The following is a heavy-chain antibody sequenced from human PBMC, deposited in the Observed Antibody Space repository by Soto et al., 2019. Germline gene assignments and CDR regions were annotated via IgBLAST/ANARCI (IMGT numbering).Heavy chain of an antibody. CDR1: GGSISSYY. CDR3: ARERGTVGDFDY. Sequence: QVQLQESGPGLVKPSETLSLTCTVSGGSISSYYWSWIRQPPGEGLEWIGYIYYSGSTNYNPSLKSRVTISVDTSKNQFSLKLSSVTAADTAVYYCARERGTVGDFDYWGQGTLVTVSS. V-gene: IGHV4-59*01. D-gene: IGHD3-16*01. CDR2: IYYSGST. J-gene: IGHJ4*02.